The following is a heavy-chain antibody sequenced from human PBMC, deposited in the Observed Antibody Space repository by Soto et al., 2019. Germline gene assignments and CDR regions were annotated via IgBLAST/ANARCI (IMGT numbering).Heavy chain of an antibody. CDR3: ARPLVVATTIKSAFDI. CDR2: IYYTGSTT. Sequence: QLQLQESGPGLVKPSETLSLTCTVSGGSIGSSGYYWGWVRQPPGKGLEWIGSIYYTGSTTYYNPSLKSRVTISVDTSKNQFSLQLSSVTAADTAVYYCARPLVVATTIKSAFDIWGQGTMVTVSS. V-gene: IGHV4-39*01. D-gene: IGHD2-21*02. CDR1: GGSIGSSGYY. J-gene: IGHJ3*02.